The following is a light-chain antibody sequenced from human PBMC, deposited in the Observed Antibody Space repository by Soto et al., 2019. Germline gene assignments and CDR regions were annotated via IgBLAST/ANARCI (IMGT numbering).Light chain of an antibody. CDR2: AVS. CDR1: SSDVGGYNY. J-gene: IGLJ2*01. Sequence: QSALTQPRSVSGSPGQSVTISCTGTSSDVGGYNYVSWYQQHPGKAPKLTSYAVSGRPSGVPDRFSGSKSGNTASLTISGLHADDEDDYYCCSYAGYYTLVFGGGTKLTVL. V-gene: IGLV2-11*01. CDR3: CSYAGYYTLV.